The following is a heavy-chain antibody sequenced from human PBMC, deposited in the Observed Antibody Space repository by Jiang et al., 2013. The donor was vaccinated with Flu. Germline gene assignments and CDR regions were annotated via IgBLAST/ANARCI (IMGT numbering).Heavy chain of an antibody. CDR1: GYSISSGYY. V-gene: IGHV4-38-2*01. CDR3: ARVYDAFDI. Sequence: SGSGLVKPSETLSLTCAVSGYSISSGYYWGWIRQPPGKGLEWIGSIYHSGSTYYNPSLKSRVTISVDTSKNQFSLKLSSVTAADTAVYYCARVYDAFDIWGQGTMVTVSS. J-gene: IGHJ3*02. CDR2: IYHSGST.